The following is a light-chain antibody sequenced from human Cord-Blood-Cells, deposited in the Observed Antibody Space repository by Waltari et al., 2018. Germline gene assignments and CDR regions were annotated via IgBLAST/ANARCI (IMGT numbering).Light chain of an antibody. CDR1: SSDGGGYND. Sequence: QSALTQPASVSGSPGQSVTIPCTGTSSDGGGYNDAFWYQDHPGKPPKPLLCEVSSRTSGLSNRCYGSKSGNTACLPISGLQAEDDADYYCSSYTSSSSLVFGTGTKVTV. CDR3: SSYTSSSSLV. J-gene: IGLJ1*01. CDR2: EVS. V-gene: IGLV2-14*01.